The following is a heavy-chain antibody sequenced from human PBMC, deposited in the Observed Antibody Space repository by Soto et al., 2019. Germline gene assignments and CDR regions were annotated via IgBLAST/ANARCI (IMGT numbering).Heavy chain of an antibody. CDR3: ARGVGFGYYYYHMDL. J-gene: IGHJ6*02. CDR1: GGSVSNISDY. Sequence: PSETLSHTCTVSGGSVSNISDYWSWVRQPPGKGLEWIGYIYYSGSADYNPSLGSRVTISLDTSKNQFSLKLSSVTTADTAVYYCARGVGFGYYYYHMDLWGQGTTVTVSS. D-gene: IGHD3-10*01. V-gene: IGHV4-61*01. CDR2: IYYSGSA.